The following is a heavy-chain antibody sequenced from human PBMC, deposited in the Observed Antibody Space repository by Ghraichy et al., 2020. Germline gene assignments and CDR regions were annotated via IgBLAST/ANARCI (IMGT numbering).Heavy chain of an antibody. V-gene: IGHV3-53*01. J-gene: IGHJ4*02. CDR1: GFTVSSNY. Sequence: GGSLRLSCAASGFTVSSNYMSWVRQAPGKGLEWVSVIYSGGSTYYADSVKGRFTISRDNSKNTLYLQMNSLRAEDTAVYYCARESHYYDSSGNPASLFDYWGQGTLVTVSS. CDR3: ARESHYYDSSGNPASLFDY. D-gene: IGHD3-22*01. CDR2: IYSGGST.